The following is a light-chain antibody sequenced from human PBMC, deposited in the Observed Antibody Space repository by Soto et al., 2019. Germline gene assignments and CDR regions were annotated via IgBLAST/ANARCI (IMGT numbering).Light chain of an antibody. J-gene: IGLJ1*01. CDR3: SSYTSSSTLSV. V-gene: IGLV2-14*01. CDR1: SSDVGGYNY. Sequence: QYALTQPASVSGSPGQSITISCTGTSSDVGGYNYVSWYQQHPGKAPKLMIYDVSNRPSGVSNRFSGSKSGNTASLTISGLQAEDEADYYGSSYTSSSTLSVFGTGTKVTVL. CDR2: DVS.